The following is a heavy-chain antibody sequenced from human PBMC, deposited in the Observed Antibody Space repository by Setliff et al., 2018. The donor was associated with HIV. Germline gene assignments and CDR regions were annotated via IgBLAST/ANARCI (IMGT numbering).Heavy chain of an antibody. V-gene: IGHV1-69*05. D-gene: IGHD3-9*01. Sequence: GASVKVSCKASGGTVSSYAINWVRQAPGQGLEWMGGIIPIFGPANCAQKFQDRVTITTDESTSTAYMELSSLKSEDTAVYYCARGFEVESSGWFDPWGQGTLVTVSS. CDR2: IIPIFGPA. CDR3: ARGFEVESSGWFDP. CDR1: GGTVSSYA. J-gene: IGHJ5*02.